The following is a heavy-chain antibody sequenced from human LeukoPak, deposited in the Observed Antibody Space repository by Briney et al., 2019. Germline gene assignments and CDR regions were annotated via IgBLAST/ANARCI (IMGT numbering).Heavy chain of an antibody. CDR2: ISSSSSYI. J-gene: IGHJ4*02. CDR3: ARDLNTKPSSGWSL. D-gene: IGHD6-19*01. CDR1: GFTFSDYY. Sequence: GGSLRLSCAASGFTFSDYYMSWIRQAPGKGLEWVSSISSSSSYIYYADSVKGRFTISRDNAKNSLYLQMNSLRAEDTAVYYCARDLNTKPSSGWSLWGQGTLVTVSS. V-gene: IGHV3-11*06.